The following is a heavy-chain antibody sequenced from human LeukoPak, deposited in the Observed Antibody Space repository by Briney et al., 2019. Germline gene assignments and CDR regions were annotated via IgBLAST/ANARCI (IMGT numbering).Heavy chain of an antibody. CDR1: GGSISSGSYY. CDR3: ARGSGSYYTSDY. Sequence: PSETLSLTCTVSGGSISSGSYYWSWIRQPAGKGLEWIGRIYTSGSTNYNPSLKSRVTISVDTSKNQFSLKLSSVTAADTAVYYCARGSGSYYTSDYWGQGTLVTVSS. CDR2: IYTSGST. V-gene: IGHV4-61*02. J-gene: IGHJ4*02. D-gene: IGHD3-10*01.